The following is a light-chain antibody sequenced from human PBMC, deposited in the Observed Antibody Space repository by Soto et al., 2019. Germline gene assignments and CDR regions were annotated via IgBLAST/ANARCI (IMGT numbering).Light chain of an antibody. Sequence: EIVMTQSPPTLSVSPGERVTLSCRASQSVGSYLAWYQQSPGQAPRLLIYGASTRATGIPARFSGSGSGTDFTLTISSLQSEDFATYYCQQYDNLPRTFGQGTKLEIK. CDR2: GAS. J-gene: IGKJ2*02. CDR1: QSVGSY. V-gene: IGKV3-15*01. CDR3: QQYDNLPRT.